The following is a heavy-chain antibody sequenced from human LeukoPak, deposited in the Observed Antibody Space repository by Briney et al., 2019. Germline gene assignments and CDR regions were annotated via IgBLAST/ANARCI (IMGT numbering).Heavy chain of an antibody. CDR2: ISGSGGST. Sequence: GGSLRLSCAASGFTFSSYAMSWVRQAPGKGLEWVSAISGSGGSTYYADSVKGRFTISRDNSKNTLYLQMNSLRAEDTAVYYCARDWQGVRPSNWFDPWGQGTLVTVSS. CDR3: ARDWQGVRPSNWFDP. D-gene: IGHD3-10*01. CDR1: GFTFSSYA. V-gene: IGHV3-23*01. J-gene: IGHJ5*02.